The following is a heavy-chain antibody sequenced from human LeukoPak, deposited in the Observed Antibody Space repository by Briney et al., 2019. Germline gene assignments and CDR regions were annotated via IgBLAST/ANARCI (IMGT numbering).Heavy chain of an antibody. CDR2: IYYSGTT. CDR3: ARHKDRSYGSGVDWFDP. J-gene: IGHJ5*02. CDR1: GGSISTYY. D-gene: IGHD3-10*01. V-gene: IGHV4-59*08. Sequence: KASETLSLTCTVSGGSISTYYWSWFRQPPGKGLEWIAYIYYSGTTNYNPSLKSRVTISVDTSKNQFSLKLTSVTAADTAVYYCARHKDRSYGSGVDWFDPWGQGTLVTVSS.